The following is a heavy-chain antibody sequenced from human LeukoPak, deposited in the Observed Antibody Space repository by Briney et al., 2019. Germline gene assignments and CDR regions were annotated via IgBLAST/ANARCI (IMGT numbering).Heavy chain of an antibody. D-gene: IGHD3-16*02. Sequence: ASVKVSCKVSGYTLTDLSMHWVRQTPGKGLEWMGGFDPEDGETIYAQKFQGRVTMTEDTSTDTAYMELSSLRSEDTAVYYCAADSDSRVRLGELSSDLEAFDIWGQGTLVTVSS. CDR3: AADSDSRVRLGELSSDLEAFDI. CDR1: GYTLTDLS. V-gene: IGHV1-24*01. CDR2: FDPEDGET. J-gene: IGHJ3*02.